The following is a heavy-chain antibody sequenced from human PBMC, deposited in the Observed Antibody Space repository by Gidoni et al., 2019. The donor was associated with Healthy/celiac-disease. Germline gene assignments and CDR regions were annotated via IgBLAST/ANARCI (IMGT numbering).Heavy chain of an antibody. CDR3: AKDAAQTAMVTFDY. CDR2: ISGSGGST. D-gene: IGHD5-18*01. CDR1: GFTLRSYA. J-gene: IGHJ4*02. Sequence: EVQLLESGRGLVQPGGSLRLSRPAPGFTLRSYAMRLVRQAPGKGLEWVSAISGSGGSTYYADSVKGRFTISRDNSKNTLYLQMNSLRAEDTAVYYCAKDAAQTAMVTFDYWGQGTLVTVSS. V-gene: IGHV3-23*01.